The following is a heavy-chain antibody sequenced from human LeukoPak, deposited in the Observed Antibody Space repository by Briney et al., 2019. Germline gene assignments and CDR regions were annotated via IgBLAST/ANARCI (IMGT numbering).Heavy chain of an antibody. CDR1: GGSISSSSYY. CDR2: IYYSGST. J-gene: IGHJ3*01. Sequence: SETLSLTCTVSGGSISSSSYYWGWIRQPPGKGLEWIGSIYYSGSTYYNPSLKSRVTISVDTSKNQFSLKLTYVTAADTAVYYCARGYYDHGGYSNAFDLWGQGTMVTVS. V-gene: IGHV4-39*07. CDR3: ARGYYDHGGYSNAFDL. D-gene: IGHD3-22*01.